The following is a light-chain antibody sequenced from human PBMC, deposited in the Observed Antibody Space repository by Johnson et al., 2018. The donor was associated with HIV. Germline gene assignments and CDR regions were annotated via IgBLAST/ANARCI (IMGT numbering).Light chain of an antibody. CDR3: GTWDSRLTAGHV. J-gene: IGLJ1*01. Sequence: HSVLTQPPSVSAAPGQKVAISCSGSSSNIGNNYVSWYQQLPGTAPKLLIYEKHKRPSEIPDRISGSKSGTSATLGITRLPTGDEADDYCGTWDSRLTAGHVFGSGTKATLL. V-gene: IGLV1-51*02. CDR2: EKH. CDR1: SSNIGNNY.